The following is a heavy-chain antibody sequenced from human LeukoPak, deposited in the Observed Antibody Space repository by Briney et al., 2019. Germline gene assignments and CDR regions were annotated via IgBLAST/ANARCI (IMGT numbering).Heavy chain of an antibody. CDR2: IYPGDSDT. CDR3: ARRVQSGWYHNWFDP. V-gene: IGHV5-51*01. D-gene: IGHD6-19*01. Sequence: GESLKISCKGSGYSFTSYWIGWVRQMPGKGLEWMGIIYPGDSDTRYSPSFQGQVTISADKSISTAYLQWSSLKASDTAMYYCARRVQSGWYHNWFDPWGRGTLVTVSS. J-gene: IGHJ5*02. CDR1: GYSFTSYW.